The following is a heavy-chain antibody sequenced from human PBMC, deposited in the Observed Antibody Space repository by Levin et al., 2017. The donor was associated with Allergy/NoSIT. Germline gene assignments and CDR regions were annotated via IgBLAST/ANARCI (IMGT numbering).Heavy chain of an antibody. J-gene: IGHJ4*02. CDR1: GFTFSVYA. Sequence: RAGGSLRLSCTGSGFTFSVYAMHWVRQAPGKGLEWVAVVSPGGDTEYYADSVKGRFTISRDNSKNTMFLQMNSLRPDDTAVYFCARDVLGYCTDVACYSTRAYDYWGQGTLVTVSS. CDR2: VSPGGDTE. V-gene: IGHV3-30-3*01. D-gene: IGHD2-21*02. CDR3: ARDVLGYCTDVACYSTRAYDY.